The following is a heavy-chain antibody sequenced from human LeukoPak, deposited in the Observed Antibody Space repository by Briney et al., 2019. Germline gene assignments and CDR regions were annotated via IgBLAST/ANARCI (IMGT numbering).Heavy chain of an antibody. D-gene: IGHD4-17*01. CDR3: ARQTTVISFDY. CDR1: GGSISSGDYY. J-gene: IGHJ4*02. Sequence: PSETLSLTCTVSGGSISSGDYYWTWIRQPPGKGLGWMGYIFYSGSMYYNPSLKSRLTISVDTSKNQFSLKLRSVTAADTAVYYCARQTTVISFDYWGQGALVTVSS. CDR2: IFYSGSM. V-gene: IGHV4-30-4*01.